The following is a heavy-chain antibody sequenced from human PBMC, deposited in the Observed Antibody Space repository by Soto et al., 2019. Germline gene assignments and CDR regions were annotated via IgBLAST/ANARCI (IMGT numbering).Heavy chain of an antibody. V-gene: IGHV2-26*01. J-gene: IGHJ6*02. D-gene: IGHD4-17*01. CDR1: GFSLTTGKMG. CDR2: IFSDNER. CDR3: ARMNVDSYQFYYAMDV. Sequence: ESGPTLVNPTETLTLTCTVSGFSLTTGKMGVSWICQPPGKALEWLAHIFSDNERSYSTSLQGRLTISKDTSGSQVVLSMTNVDPVDTATYYCARMNVDSYQFYYAMDVWGQGTTVTVSS.